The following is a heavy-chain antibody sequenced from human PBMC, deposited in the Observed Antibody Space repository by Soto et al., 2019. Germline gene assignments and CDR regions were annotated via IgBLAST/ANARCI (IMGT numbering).Heavy chain of an antibody. Sequence: SETLSLTCTVSGGSISSGGYYWSWIRQHPGKGLEWIGYIYYSGSTYYNPSLKSRVTISVDTSKNQFSLKLVSVTAADTAVYYCARDRYSSSSYSSYFDYWGQGTLVTVSS. CDR2: IYYSGST. J-gene: IGHJ4*02. CDR3: ARDRYSSSSYSSYFDY. V-gene: IGHV4-31*03. D-gene: IGHD6-6*01. CDR1: GGSISSGGYY.